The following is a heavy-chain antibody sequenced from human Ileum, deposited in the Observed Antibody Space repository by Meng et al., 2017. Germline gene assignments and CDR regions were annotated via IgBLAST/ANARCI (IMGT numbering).Heavy chain of an antibody. Sequence: QLQLLQWVVGLLNPSEPLSRAYAVYGCSFISYYLSSFRQPPGKGLGCIGEIYYSGGTKYNPSLKSLVTISGDTSKNQFSLKLTSVTAADTAVYYCARHLGRSFDYWGQGTLVTVSS. J-gene: IGHJ4*02. CDR2: IYYSGGT. V-gene: IGHV4-34*01. CDR3: ARHLGRSFDY. CDR1: GCSFISYY. D-gene: IGHD3-16*01.